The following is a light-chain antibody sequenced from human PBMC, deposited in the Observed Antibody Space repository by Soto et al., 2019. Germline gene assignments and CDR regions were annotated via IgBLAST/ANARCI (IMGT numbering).Light chain of an antibody. V-gene: IGKV3-11*01. Sequence: EIVLTQSPATLSLSPGERATLSCRASQSVSNYLAWYQQKPGQAPRLLIYGASNRATGIPARFTGSGSGTAFTFTLTSPDPEDTTVYYRQHGSDSPRTFGQGTKLEIK. J-gene: IGKJ2*01. CDR1: QSVSNY. CDR2: GAS. CDR3: QHGSDSPRT.